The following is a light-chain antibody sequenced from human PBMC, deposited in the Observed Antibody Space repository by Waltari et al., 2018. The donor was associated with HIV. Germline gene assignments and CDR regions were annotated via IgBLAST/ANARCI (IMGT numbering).Light chain of an antibody. CDR2: GNS. J-gene: IGLJ1*01. Sequence: QSVLTQPPSVSGAPGQRVTISCTGSSSNLGAGYDVHRYQQLPGTAPKLLIYGNSNRPSGVPDRFSGSKSGTSASLAITGLQAEDEADYYCQSYDSSLSGSRVFGTGTKVTVL. CDR1: SSNLGAGYD. CDR3: QSYDSSLSGSRV. V-gene: IGLV1-40*01.